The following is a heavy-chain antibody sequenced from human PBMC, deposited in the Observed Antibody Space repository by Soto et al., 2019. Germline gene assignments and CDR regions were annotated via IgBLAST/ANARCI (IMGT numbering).Heavy chain of an antibody. CDR2: ISGNGGSI. CDR3: AKLATDIVVVPAAMTDY. CDR1: GFTFSSYA. J-gene: IGHJ4*02. D-gene: IGHD2-2*01. V-gene: IGHV3-23*01. Sequence: GGSLRLSCAASGFTFSSYAMSWVRQAPGKRLEWVSAISGNGGSIVYADSVKGRFTISRDNAKNSLYLQMNSLRAEDTVLYYCAKLATDIVVVPAAMTDYWGQGTLVTVSS.